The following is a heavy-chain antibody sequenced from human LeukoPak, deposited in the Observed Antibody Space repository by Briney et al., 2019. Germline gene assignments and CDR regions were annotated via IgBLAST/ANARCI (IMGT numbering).Heavy chain of an antibody. CDR1: GFTFDDYA. J-gene: IGHJ4*02. D-gene: IGHD3-3*01. CDR3: AKQFLEGG. V-gene: IGHV3-9*01. CDR2: ISWNSGSI. Sequence: GRSLRLSCAASGFTFDDYAMHWVRQAPGKGLEWVSGISWNSGSIGYADSVKGRFTISRDNSRNTLYLQMNSLRAEDSAIYYCAKQFLEGGWGQGTLVTVSS.